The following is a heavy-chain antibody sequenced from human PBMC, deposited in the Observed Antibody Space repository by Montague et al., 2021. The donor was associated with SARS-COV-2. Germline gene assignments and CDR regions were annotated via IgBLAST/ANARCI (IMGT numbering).Heavy chain of an antibody. Sequence: SETLSLTCGVSGGSMSGYYWTLIRQSSGKGLQWIGYVHYTGGTKYTPSLKTHVSLSLGTLKNHFSLPLNSVIAADTAIYSCATAQNTCFIASCVNYFDVWGLGVSVTVSS. J-gene: IGHJ4*02. D-gene: IGHD2-2*01. CDR2: VHYTGGT. CDR3: ATAQNTCFIASCVNYFDV. V-gene: IGHV4-59*01. CDR1: GGSMSGYY.